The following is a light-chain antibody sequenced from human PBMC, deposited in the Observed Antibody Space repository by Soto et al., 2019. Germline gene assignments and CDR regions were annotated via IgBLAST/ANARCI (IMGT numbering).Light chain of an antibody. J-gene: IGLJ2*01. CDR2: DVT. CDR1: SSDIGDYDY. CDR3: CSYTDIALDVV. V-gene: IGLV2-14*01. Sequence: QSALTQPASVSGSPGQSITISCTGTSSDIGDYDYVSWYQHPPGKAPKLLIFDVTHRPSGVSDRFSGSKSGNTASLTISGVRPEDEADYYCCSYTDIALDVVFGGWTKLTVL.